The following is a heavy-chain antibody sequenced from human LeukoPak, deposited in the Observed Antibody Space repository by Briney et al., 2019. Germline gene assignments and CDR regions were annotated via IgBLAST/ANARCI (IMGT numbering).Heavy chain of an antibody. D-gene: IGHD5-18*01. CDR3: AKLARYSYVGVYYFDY. J-gene: IGHJ4*02. CDR2: ISGSGGNT. CDR1: GFSFSSYA. Sequence: GGSLRLSCAVSGFSFSSYAMSWVRQAPGKGLEWVSAISGSGGNTYYADSVKGRFTISRDNSKSTLFLQMNSLRAEDTAVYYCAKLARYSYVGVYYFDYWGQGTLVTVSS. V-gene: IGHV3-23*01.